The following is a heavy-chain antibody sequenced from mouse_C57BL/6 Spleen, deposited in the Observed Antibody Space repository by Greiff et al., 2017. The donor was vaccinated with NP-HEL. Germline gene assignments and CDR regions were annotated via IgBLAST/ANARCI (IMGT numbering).Heavy chain of an antibody. CDR2: IYPGDGDT. CDR1: GYAFSSSW. V-gene: IGHV1-82*01. J-gene: IGHJ4*01. Sequence: QVQLQQSGPELVKPGASVKISCKASGYAFSSSWMNWVKQRPGKGLEWIGRIYPGDGDTNYNGKFKGKATVTVDKSSSTAYMQLSSLTSEDSAVYVCARRIYGYDGAMDYWGQGTSVTVSS. D-gene: IGHD2-2*01. CDR3: ARRIYGYDGAMDY.